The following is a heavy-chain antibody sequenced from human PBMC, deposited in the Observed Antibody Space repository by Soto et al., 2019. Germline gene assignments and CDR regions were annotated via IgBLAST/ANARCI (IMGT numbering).Heavy chain of an antibody. V-gene: IGHV4-34*01. J-gene: IGHJ6*02. D-gene: IGHD5-12*01. CDR3: ARESGYPWPYYYYGMDV. CDR2: INHSGST. Sequence: QVQLQQWGAGLLKPSETLSLTCAVYGGSFSGYYWSWIRQPPGKGLEWIGEINHSGSTNYNPSLTSRVNISVDTSKNQFSLKLSSVTAADTAVYYCARESGYPWPYYYYGMDVWGQGTTVTVSS. CDR1: GGSFSGYY.